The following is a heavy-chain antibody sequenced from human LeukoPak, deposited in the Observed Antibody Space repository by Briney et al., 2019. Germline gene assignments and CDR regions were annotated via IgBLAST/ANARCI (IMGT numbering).Heavy chain of an antibody. CDR3: AKHISSWYYIGG. J-gene: IGHJ6*03. D-gene: IGHD6-13*01. CDR2: ISGSAGAT. CDR1: GFTLRSYD. V-gene: IGHV3-23*01. Sequence: GGSLRLSRVASGFTLRSYDMSWVRQAPGKGLEWVSCISGSAGATYYADSVKGRFTFSRDNSKNTLYLQMNSLRAEDTAAYYCAKHISSWYYIGGWGNGATVTVSS.